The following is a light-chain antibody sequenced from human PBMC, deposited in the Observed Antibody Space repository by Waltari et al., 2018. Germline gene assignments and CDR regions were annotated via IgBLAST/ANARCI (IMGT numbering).Light chain of an antibody. CDR2: DTS. J-gene: IGKJ4*01. CDR3: QQYYSTPLT. V-gene: IGKV1-33*01. Sequence: DVQLTQSPSSLSASVGDSVTITCRASQYVNKYLNWYKHRPGEAPKLLIYDTSNLQAGVPSRFSGSGHGTDFTLTISSLQAEDVAVYYCQQYYSTPLTFGGGTKVEIK. CDR1: QYVNKY.